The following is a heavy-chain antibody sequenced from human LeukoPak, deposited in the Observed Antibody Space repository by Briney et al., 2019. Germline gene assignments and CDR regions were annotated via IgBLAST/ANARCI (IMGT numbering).Heavy chain of an antibody. V-gene: IGHV3-23*01. CDR3: AKDRDILTGYYSGTFDY. CDR2: ISGTGGST. J-gene: IGHJ4*02. D-gene: IGHD3-9*01. Sequence: GGSLRLSCAASGFTFSSYAMSWVRQAPGKGQEWVSAISGTGGSTYYADSVKGRFTISRDNSQNTLYLQMNSLRAEDTAVYCCAKDRDILTGYYSGTFDYWGQGALVTVSS. CDR1: GFTFSSYA.